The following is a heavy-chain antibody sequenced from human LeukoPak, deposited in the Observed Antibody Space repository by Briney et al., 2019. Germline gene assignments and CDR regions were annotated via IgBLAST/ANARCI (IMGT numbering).Heavy chain of an antibody. CDR1: GGSISSYY. V-gene: IGHV4-59*01. D-gene: IGHD4-23*01. CDR3: ARYYGGDSPSYFDL. J-gene: IGHJ2*01. CDR2: IYYSGST. Sequence: PSETLSLTCTVSGGSISSYYWSWIRQPPGKGLEWIGYIYYSGSTKYKPSLKSRVTISVDTSKNQFSLKLSSVTAADTAVYYCARYYGGDSPSYFDLWGRGTLVTVSS.